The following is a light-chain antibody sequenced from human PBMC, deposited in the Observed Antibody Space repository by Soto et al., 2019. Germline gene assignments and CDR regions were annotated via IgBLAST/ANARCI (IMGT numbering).Light chain of an antibody. V-gene: IGLV2-8*01. CDR2: EVS. CDR3: CSYGGGNNFYV. CDR1: SSDIGTYDY. J-gene: IGLJ1*01. Sequence: QSALTQPPSASGSPGQSVTIPCTGTSSDIGTYDYVSWYQHPPDKAPKLIIYEVSKRPSGVPDRFSGSKSGNTASLTVSGLQAEDEGDYYCCSYGGGNNFYVFGTGTKVTVL.